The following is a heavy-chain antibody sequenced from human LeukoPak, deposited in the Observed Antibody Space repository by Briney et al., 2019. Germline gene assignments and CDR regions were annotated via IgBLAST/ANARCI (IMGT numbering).Heavy chain of an antibody. CDR2: SILILVTA. CDR1: RGSFSSDA. CDR3: ARGVGAAIGDY. Sequence: AVKVSCKASRGSFSSDAISRVRQAPGQRLEWMGGSILILVTANYAQRFQGRATTTTDESTSTAYMELSSLRTEDMGVSLCARGVGAAIGDYWGQGNLVTASS. V-gene: IGHV1-69*05. J-gene: IGHJ4*02. D-gene: IGHD1-26*01.